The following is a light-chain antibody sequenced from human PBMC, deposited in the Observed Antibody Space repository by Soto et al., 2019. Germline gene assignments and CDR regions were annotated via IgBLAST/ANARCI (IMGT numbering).Light chain of an antibody. Sequence: EIVMTHSPATLSVSPWEIATLSCRASESVGSNLAWYQQKPGQAPRLLIHGASTRATGIPARFSGSGSGTDFTLTISSLEPEDFAVYYCQQRRSWPPTITFGQGTRLEIK. CDR3: QQRRSWPPTIT. CDR1: ESVGSN. J-gene: IGKJ5*01. V-gene: IGKV3-11*01. CDR2: GAS.